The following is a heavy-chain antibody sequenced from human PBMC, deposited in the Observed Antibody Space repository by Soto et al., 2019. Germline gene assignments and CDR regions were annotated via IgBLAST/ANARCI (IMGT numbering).Heavy chain of an antibody. CDR3: ARFSYYYDSSGPQKAFDI. Sequence: AAGPTLVNPTQTRTLTCTFSGFSLSTSGMCVSWIRQPPGKALEWLARIDWDDDKYYSTSLKTRLTISKDTSKNQVVLTMTNMDPVDTATYYCARFSYYYDSSGPQKAFDIWGQGTMVTVSS. CDR1: GFSLSTSGMC. J-gene: IGHJ3*02. CDR2: IDWDDDK. D-gene: IGHD3-22*01. V-gene: IGHV2-70*11.